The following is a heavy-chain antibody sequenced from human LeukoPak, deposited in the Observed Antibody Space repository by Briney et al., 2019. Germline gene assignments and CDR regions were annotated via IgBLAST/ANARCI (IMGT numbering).Heavy chain of an antibody. CDR3: AREGAVPGIDP. Sequence: PSETLSLTRTVSGYSIISGFSWGWFRQSPGKVLEWLGAISYNGITDYNPSLKSRVTISRDTSKNQFSLWLTSVTAADTALYYCAREGAVPGIDPWGQGTLVTVSS. V-gene: IGHV4-38-2*02. CDR2: ISYNGIT. J-gene: IGHJ5*02. D-gene: IGHD3-16*01. CDR1: GYSIISGFS.